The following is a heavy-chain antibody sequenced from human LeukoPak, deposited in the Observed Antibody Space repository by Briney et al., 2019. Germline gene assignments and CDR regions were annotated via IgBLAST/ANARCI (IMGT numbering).Heavy chain of an antibody. CDR3: AGGVVVPAAMEEYYYYYGMDV. D-gene: IGHD2-2*01. J-gene: IGHJ6*02. V-gene: IGHV3-30*03. Sequence: GRSLRLSCAASGFTFSSYGMHWVRQAPGKGLEWVAVISYDRSNKYYADSVKGRFTISRDNSKNTLYLQMNSLRAEDTAVYYCAGGVVVPAAMEEYYYYYGMDVWGQGTTVTVSS. CDR1: GFTFSSYG. CDR2: ISYDRSNK.